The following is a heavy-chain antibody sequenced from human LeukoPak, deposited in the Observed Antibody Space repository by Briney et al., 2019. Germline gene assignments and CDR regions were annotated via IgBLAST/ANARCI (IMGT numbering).Heavy chain of an antibody. V-gene: IGHV5-51*01. CDR2: IYPDDSDI. CDR1: GYSFTSYW. CDR3: ARSRYCSSTSCSTRLDYYYYYYYMDV. Sequence: GESLKISCKGSGYSFTSYWIGWVRQMPGKGLEWMGVIYPDDSDIRYSPSFQGQVTISADKSISTAYLQWSSLKASDTAIYYCARSRYCSSTSCSTRLDYYYYYYYMDVWGKGTTVTVSS. D-gene: IGHD2-2*01. J-gene: IGHJ6*03.